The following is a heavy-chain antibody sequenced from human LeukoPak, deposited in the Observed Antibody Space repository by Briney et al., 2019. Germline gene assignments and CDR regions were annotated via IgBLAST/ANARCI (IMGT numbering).Heavy chain of an antibody. V-gene: IGHV3-66*01. D-gene: IGHD6-13*01. CDR3: ARGKDGIARNWFDP. CDR1: GFTVSSNY. Sequence: PGGSLRLSCAASGFTVSSNYMSWVRQAPGKGLEWVSVIYSGGSTYYADSVKGRFTISRDNSKNTLYLQMNSLRAEDTAVYYCARGKDGIARNWFDPWGQGTPVTVSS. J-gene: IGHJ5*02. CDR2: IYSGGST.